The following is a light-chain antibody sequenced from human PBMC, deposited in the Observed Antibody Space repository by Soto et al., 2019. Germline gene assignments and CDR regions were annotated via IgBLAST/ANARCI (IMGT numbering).Light chain of an antibody. Sequence: QSVLTQPPSVSGAPGQRVIISCTGSSSNIGAGFDVHWYQQLPGTAPRLLIYGNSHRPSGVPDRFSGSKSGTSASLAITGLQAEDEADYYCQSYDGSLSGAVVIGGGTKVTVL. CDR1: SSNIGAGFD. CDR3: QSYDGSLSGAVV. CDR2: GNS. V-gene: IGLV1-40*01. J-gene: IGLJ2*01.